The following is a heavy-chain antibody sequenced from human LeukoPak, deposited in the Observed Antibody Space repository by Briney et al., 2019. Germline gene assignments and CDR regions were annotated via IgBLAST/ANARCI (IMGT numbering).Heavy chain of an antibody. CDR1: GYTFTSYD. J-gene: IGHJ4*02. Sequence: GASVKVSCKASGYTFTSYDINWVQQATGQGLEWMGWMNPNSGNTGYAQKFQGRVTMTRNTSISTAYMELSSLRSEDTAVYYCARSPGNYYGSGSYEEHWGQGTLVTVSS. CDR2: MNPNSGNT. D-gene: IGHD3-10*01. V-gene: IGHV1-8*01. CDR3: ARSPGNYYGSGSYEEH.